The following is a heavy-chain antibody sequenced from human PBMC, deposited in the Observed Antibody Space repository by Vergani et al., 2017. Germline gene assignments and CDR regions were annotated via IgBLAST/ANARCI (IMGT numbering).Heavy chain of an antibody. CDR3: LTDAGFYENFFAS. D-gene: IGHD5/OR15-5a*01. V-gene: IGHV3-23*01. CDR2: LTGGGGST. Sequence: EVQLLESGGSLKQPGGSVRLSCAASGFTFSTYAMHWVRQAPGKGLEWVSALTGGGGSTYYADSFKGRFIISRDNSRDILYLQMNSLRPEDTATYYCLTDAGFYENFFASWGQGTLVTGSS. J-gene: IGHJ4*02. CDR1: GFTFSTYA.